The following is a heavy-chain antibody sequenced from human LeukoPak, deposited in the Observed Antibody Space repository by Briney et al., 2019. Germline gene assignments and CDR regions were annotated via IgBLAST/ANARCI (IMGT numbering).Heavy chain of an antibody. CDR1: GGTFSSYA. D-gene: IGHD3-22*01. Sequence: GASVKVSCKASGGTFSSYAISWVRQAPGQGLEWMGGIIPIFGTANYAQKFQGRVTITTDESTSTAYMELSSLRSEDTAVYYCAGYYYDSSGDWVWFDPWGQGTLVTVPS. J-gene: IGHJ5*02. CDR3: AGYYYDSSGDWVWFDP. CDR2: IIPIFGTA. V-gene: IGHV1-69*05.